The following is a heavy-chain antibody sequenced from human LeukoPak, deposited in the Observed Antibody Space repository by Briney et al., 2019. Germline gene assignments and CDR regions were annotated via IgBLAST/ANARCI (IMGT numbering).Heavy chain of an antibody. D-gene: IGHD5-24*01. CDR2: IYHTGSP. CDR3: ARVDGPFDI. V-gene: IGHV4-30-4*08. CDR1: GDSISSGDYY. Sequence: SETLSLTCTVSGDSISSGDYYWSWIRQPPGKGLEWIAYIYHTGSPYYNPSLRSRVIISVDTSKNQFSLKLSSMTAADMAVYYCARVDGPFDIWGQGTMVTVSS. J-gene: IGHJ3*02.